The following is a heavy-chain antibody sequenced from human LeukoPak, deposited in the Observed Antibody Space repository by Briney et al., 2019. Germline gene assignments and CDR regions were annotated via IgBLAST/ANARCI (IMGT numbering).Heavy chain of an antibody. V-gene: IGHV3-23*01. Sequence: PGGSLKLSCAASGFTFSSYSMNWVRQAPGKGLEWVSAISGSGGSTYYADSVKGRFTISRDNSKNTLYLQMNSLRAEDTAVYYCAMELGRSIGYYFDYWGQGTLVTVSS. CDR1: GFTFSSYS. CDR3: AMELGRSIGYYFDY. J-gene: IGHJ4*02. CDR2: ISGSGGST. D-gene: IGHD1-26*01.